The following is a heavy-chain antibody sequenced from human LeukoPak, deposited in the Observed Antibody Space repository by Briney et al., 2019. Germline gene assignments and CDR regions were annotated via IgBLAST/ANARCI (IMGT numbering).Heavy chain of an antibody. CDR3: AREGSIQVWSREFDP. D-gene: IGHD5-18*01. V-gene: IGHV1-18*04. Sequence: ASVKVSCKASGYTFTGYYMHWVRQAPGQGLEWMGWLSAYNGNTNYAQKFQGRVTMTADTSISTAYMELRSLRSDDTAVYYCAREGSIQVWSREFDPWGQGTLVTVSS. CDR1: GYTFTGYY. J-gene: IGHJ5*02. CDR2: LSAYNGNT.